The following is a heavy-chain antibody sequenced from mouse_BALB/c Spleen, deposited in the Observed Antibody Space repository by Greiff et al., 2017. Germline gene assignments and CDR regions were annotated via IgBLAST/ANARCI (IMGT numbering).Heavy chain of an antibody. CDR2: IYPSDSYT. CDR1: GYTFTSYW. J-gene: IGHJ4*01. D-gene: IGHD2-1*01. CDR3: TRSGGNYEGYYAMDY. Sequence: VQLHQPGAELVRPGASVKLSCKASGYTFTSYWINWVKQRPGQGLEWIGNIYPSDSYTNYNQKFKDKATLTVDKSSSTAYMQLSSPTSEDSAVYYCTRSGGNYEGYYAMDYWGQGTSVTVSS. V-gene: IGHV1-69*02.